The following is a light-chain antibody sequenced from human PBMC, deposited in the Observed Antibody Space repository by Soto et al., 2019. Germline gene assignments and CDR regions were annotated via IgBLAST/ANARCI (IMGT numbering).Light chain of an antibody. CDR1: SSDVGNYNS. CDR2: GVT. Sequence: QSGLTQPHSVSGSPGQSVTISCAGTSSDVGNYNSVSWYQQHPGKAPKLMIYGVTKRPSGVPDRFSGSKSGNTASLTISGLQAEDEADYYCCSYAGNYIYVFGTGTKVTVL. V-gene: IGLV2-11*01. CDR3: CSYAGNYIYV. J-gene: IGLJ1*01.